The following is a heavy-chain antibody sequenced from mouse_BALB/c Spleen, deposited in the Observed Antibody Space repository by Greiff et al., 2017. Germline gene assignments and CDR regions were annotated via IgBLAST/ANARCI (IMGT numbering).Heavy chain of an antibody. V-gene: IGHV2-9*02. CDR2: IWAGGST. Sequence: VHLVESGPGLVAPSQSLSITCTVSGFSLTSYGVHWVRQPPGKGLEWLGVIWAGGSTNYNSALMSRLSISKDNSKSQVFLKMNSLQTDDTAMYYCARVYYGNYLYAMDYWGQGTSVTVSS. CDR1: GFSLTSYG. D-gene: IGHD2-1*01. J-gene: IGHJ4*01. CDR3: ARVYYGNYLYAMDY.